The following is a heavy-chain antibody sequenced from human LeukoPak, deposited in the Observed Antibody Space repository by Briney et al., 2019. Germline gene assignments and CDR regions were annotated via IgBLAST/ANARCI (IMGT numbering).Heavy chain of an antibody. V-gene: IGHV3-30-3*01. CDR2: ISYDGSNK. CDR1: GFTFSSYA. D-gene: IGHD1-20*01. J-gene: IGHJ4*02. Sequence: GSSLRLSCAASGFTFSSYAMHWVRQAPGKGLEWVAVISYDGSNKYYADSVKGRFTISRENAKNSMYLKMNSLRAEDTAVYYCARPMDNCNQLVFDYWGQGTLVTVSS. CDR3: ARPMDNCNQLVFDY.